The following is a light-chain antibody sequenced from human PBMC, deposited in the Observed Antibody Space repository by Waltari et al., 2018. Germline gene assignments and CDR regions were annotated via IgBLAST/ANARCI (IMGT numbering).Light chain of an antibody. CDR2: KVT. V-gene: IGKV2D-29*02. CDR3: MQSTKDPFT. CDR1: QSLLHSDGKTY. J-gene: IGKJ3*01. Sequence: DIVMTQTPLSLPVTPGEPASISCRSSQSLLHSDGKTYLHWYLQKPGQSPRLLIYKVTNRESGVPDRFSGSGSGTDFTLKISRVEPEDVGIYYCMQSTKDPFTFGPGTKLDIK.